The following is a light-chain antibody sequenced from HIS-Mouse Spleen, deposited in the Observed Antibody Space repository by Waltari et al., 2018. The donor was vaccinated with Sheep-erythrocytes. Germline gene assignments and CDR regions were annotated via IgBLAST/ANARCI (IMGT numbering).Light chain of an antibody. J-gene: IGKJ1*01. V-gene: IGKV2-28*01. CDR3: MQALQTPPT. Sequence: TQSPLSLPVTPGEPASISCRSSQSLLHSNGYNYLDWYLQKPGQSPQLLIYLGSNRASGVPDRFSGSGSGTDFTLKISRVEADDVGVYYCMQALQTPPTFGQGTKVEIK. CDR1: QSLLHSNGYNY. CDR2: LGS.